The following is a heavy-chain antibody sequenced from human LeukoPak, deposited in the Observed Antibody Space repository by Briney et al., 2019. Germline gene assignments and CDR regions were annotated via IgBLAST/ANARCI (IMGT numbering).Heavy chain of an antibody. D-gene: IGHD3-22*01. J-gene: IGHJ5*02. V-gene: IGHV3-30*02. CDR3: AKDLNPYYDSSGKEFDP. CDR1: GFTFSSYG. CDR2: IPYDGNNK. Sequence: GGSPRLSCAASGFTFSSYGMHWVRQAPGKGLEWVAFIPYDGNNKYYADSVKGRFTISRDNSKNTLCLQMNSLRAEDTAVYYCAKDLNPYYDSSGKEFDPWGQGTLVTVSS.